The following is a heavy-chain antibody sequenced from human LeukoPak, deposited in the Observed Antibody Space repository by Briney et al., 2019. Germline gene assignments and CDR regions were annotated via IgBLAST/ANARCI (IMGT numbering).Heavy chain of an antibody. CDR2: ISGSGAYT. Sequence: GGSLRLSCAASGFTFSSYAMTWVRQAPGKGLEWVSAISGSGAYTYYVDSVKGRFTISRDNSKNTLYLQMNSLRVEDTAAYYCAKLPVAGLYFDYWGQGTLVTVSS. CDR1: GFTFSSYA. CDR3: AKLPVAGLYFDY. V-gene: IGHV3-23*01. D-gene: IGHD6-19*01. J-gene: IGHJ4*02.